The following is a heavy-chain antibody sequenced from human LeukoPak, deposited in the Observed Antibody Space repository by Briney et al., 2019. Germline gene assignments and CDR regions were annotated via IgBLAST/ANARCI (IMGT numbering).Heavy chain of an antibody. Sequence: GGSLRLSCAASGFTFSNFGMHWVRQAPGKGLEWVAFIRYNGNNQYYADSVKGRFTISRDNSKNTLYLQMNSLKGDDTAVYYCAKDSAFYYIDVWGKGTTVIISS. D-gene: IGHD3-10*01. CDR3: AKDSAFYYIDV. CDR1: GFTFSNFG. CDR2: IRYNGNNQ. J-gene: IGHJ6*03. V-gene: IGHV3-30*02.